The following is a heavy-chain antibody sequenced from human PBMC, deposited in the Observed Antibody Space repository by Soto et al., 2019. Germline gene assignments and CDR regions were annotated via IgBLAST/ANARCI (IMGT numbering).Heavy chain of an antibody. Sequence: EVHLVASGGGLVQPGRSIKLSCVASGFTFDDYAMYWVRQAPGKGPEWVSGVRWSGTNIAYADSVKGRFTISRDKAKNTLYLQMNSLRADDTALYYCAKGGRAALISAAGTANWFDPWGQGSLVTVPS. J-gene: IGHJ5*02. V-gene: IGHV3-9*01. CDR3: AKGGRAALISAAGTANWFDP. CDR2: VRWSGTNI. D-gene: IGHD6-13*01. CDR1: GFTFDDYA.